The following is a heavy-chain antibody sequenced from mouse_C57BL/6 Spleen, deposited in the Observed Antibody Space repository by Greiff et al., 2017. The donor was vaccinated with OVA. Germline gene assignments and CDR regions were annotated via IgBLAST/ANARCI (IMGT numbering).Heavy chain of an antibody. CDR1: GYTFTDYY. CDR3: ARNYGSSSWFAY. D-gene: IGHD1-1*01. V-gene: IGHV1-76*01. J-gene: IGHJ3*01. Sequence: QVQLQQSGAELVRPGASVKLSCKASGYTFTDYYITWVKQRPGQGLEWIARIYPGSGNTYYNEKFKGKATLTAEKSSSTAYMQLSSLTSEDSAVYFCARNYGSSSWFAYWGQGTLVTVSA. CDR2: IYPGSGNT.